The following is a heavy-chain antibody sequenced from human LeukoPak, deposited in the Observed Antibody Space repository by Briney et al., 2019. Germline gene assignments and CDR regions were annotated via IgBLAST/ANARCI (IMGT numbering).Heavy chain of an antibody. CDR3: TTGGVLLWF. D-gene: IGHD3-10*01. V-gene: IGHV3-15*01. J-gene: IGHJ4*02. CDR1: GFTFSNAW. Sequence: GGSLRLSCAASGFTFSNAWMSWVRQAPGKGLEWVGRIKSKTDGRTTDYAAPVKGRFTISRDDSKNTLYLQMNSLKTEDTAVYYCTTGGVLLWFGDQGTLVTVSS. CDR2: IKSKTDGRTT.